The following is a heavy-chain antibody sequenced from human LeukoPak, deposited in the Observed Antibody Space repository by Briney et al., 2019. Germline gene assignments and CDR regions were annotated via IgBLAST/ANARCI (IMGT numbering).Heavy chain of an antibody. CDR1: GFTFSHYS. Sequence: PGGSLRLSCVASGFTFSHYSMSWVRQAPGKGLEWVSVIYSGGTTNYAGSVKGRFTISRDNSKNTLFLQMNSLRAEDTAVYYCARGGYSSSWYHFDYWGQGTLVTVSS. CDR2: IYSGGTT. V-gene: IGHV3-53*01. CDR3: ARGGYSSSWYHFDY. J-gene: IGHJ4*02. D-gene: IGHD6-13*01.